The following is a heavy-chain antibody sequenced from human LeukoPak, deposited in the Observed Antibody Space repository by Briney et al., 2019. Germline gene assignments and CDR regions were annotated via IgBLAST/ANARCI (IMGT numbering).Heavy chain of an antibody. V-gene: IGHV4-59*01. J-gene: IGHJ6*02. CDR3: ARSYDSRGYYYYGMDV. D-gene: IGHD3-22*01. Sequence: SETLSLTCTVSGGSISTYYWSWIRQPPGKGLEWIGYIYYSGSTNYNPSLKSRVTISLDTSKNQFSLRLSSVTGADTAVYYCARSYDSRGYYYYGMDVWGQGTTVTVSS. CDR1: GGSISTYY. CDR2: IYYSGST.